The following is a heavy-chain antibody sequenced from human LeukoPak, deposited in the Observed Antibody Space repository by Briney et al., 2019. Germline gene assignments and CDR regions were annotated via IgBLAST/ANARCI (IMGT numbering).Heavy chain of an antibody. CDR3: ARDNDPPYDSSGHDY. V-gene: IGHV1-18*01. CDR2: ISAYNGNT. D-gene: IGHD3-22*01. Sequence: ASVKVSCKASGYTFTSYGISWVRQAPGQGLEWMGWISAYNGNTNYAQKLQGRVTMTTDTSTSTAYMELRSLRSDDTAVYYCARDNDPPYDSSGHDYWGQGTLVTVSS. J-gene: IGHJ4*02. CDR1: GYTFTSYG.